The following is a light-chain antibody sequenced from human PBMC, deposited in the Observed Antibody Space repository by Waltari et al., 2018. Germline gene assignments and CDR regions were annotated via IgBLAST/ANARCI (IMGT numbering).Light chain of an antibody. V-gene: IGLV1-40*01. J-gene: IGLJ3*02. CDR1: SSNIGAGYA. Sequence: QSVLTQPPSVSGAPGQRVTISCTGSSSNIGAGYAVQWYHQLPGTAPNLLIEANTSRPSGVPDRFSGSKSGASASLAITGLQAEDEADYYCLSYDSSLSAWVFGGGTKLTVL. CDR2: ANT. CDR3: LSYDSSLSAWV.